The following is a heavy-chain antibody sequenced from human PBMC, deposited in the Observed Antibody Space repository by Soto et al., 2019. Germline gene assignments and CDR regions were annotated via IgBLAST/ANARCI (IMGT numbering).Heavy chain of an antibody. CDR1: GFTFSTYG. Sequence: VQLVESGGGVVQPGRSLRLSCAASGFTFSTYGMHWVRQAPGKGLEWVAVIWYDGSNKYYADSVKGRFTISRDNSKNTLYLQMNSLRAEDTAVYYCARDRWARITVVTPSFDYWGQGTLVTVSS. J-gene: IGHJ4*02. CDR2: IWYDGSNK. V-gene: IGHV3-33*01. CDR3: ARDRWARITVVTPSFDY. D-gene: IGHD2-15*01.